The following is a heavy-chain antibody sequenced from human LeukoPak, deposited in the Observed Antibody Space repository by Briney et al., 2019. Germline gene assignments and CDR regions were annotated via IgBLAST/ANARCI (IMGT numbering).Heavy chain of an antibody. D-gene: IGHD5-18*01. CDR1: GFTFSSYE. J-gene: IGHJ4*02. CDR2: ISSSGSTI. CDR3: ASAHGYSYVFDY. Sequence: PGGSLRLSCAASGFTFSSYEMNWVRQAPGKGLEWVSYISSSGSTIYYADSVKGRFTITRDNAKNSPYLQMNSLRAENTAVYYCASAHGYSYVFDYWGQGTLVTVSS. V-gene: IGHV3-48*03.